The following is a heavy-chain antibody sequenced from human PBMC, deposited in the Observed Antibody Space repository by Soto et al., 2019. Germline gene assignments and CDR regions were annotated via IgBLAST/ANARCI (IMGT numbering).Heavy chain of an antibody. CDR3: AKDLPASS. CDR2: ISYDGSNK. J-gene: IGHJ5*02. CDR1: GFTFSSYG. V-gene: IGHV3-30*18. Sequence: GGSLRLSCAASGFTFSSYGMHWVRQAPGKGLEWVAVISYDGSNKYYADSVKGRFTISRDNSKNTLYLQMNSLRAEDTAVYYCAKDLPASSWGQGTLVTVSS.